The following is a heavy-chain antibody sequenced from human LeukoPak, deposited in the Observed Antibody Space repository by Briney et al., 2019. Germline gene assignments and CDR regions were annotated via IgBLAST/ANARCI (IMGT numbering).Heavy chain of an antibody. V-gene: IGHV3-9*01. CDR3: ARGARDYDDAFDL. CDR2: ISWNSGSI. D-gene: IGHD4-17*01. CDR1: GFTFDDCA. J-gene: IGHJ3*01. Sequence: PGRSLRLSCAASGFTFDDCAMHWVRQAPGKGLEWVSGISWNSGSIGYADSVKGRFTISRDNANNIIFLQLSSLRADDTAVYYCARGARDYDDAFDLWGQGTLVTVSS.